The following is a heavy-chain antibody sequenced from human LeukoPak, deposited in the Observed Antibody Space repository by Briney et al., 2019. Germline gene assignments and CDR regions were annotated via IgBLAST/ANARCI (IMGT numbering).Heavy chain of an antibody. CDR1: GYTFTSYA. J-gene: IGHJ4*02. CDR3: ANSARDDSSGYYAYYFDY. CDR2: INAGNGNT. D-gene: IGHD3-22*01. Sequence: ASVKVSCKASGYTFTSYAMHWVRQAPGQRLEWMGWINAGNGNTKYSQKFQGRVTITTDESTSTAYMELSSLRSEDTAVYYCANSARDDSSGYYAYYFDYWGQGTLVTVSS. V-gene: IGHV1-3*01.